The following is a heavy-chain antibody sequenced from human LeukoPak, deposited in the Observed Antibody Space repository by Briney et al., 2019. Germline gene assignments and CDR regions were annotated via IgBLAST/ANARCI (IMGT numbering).Heavy chain of an antibody. V-gene: IGHV3-21*04. CDR2: ISSSSSYI. D-gene: IGHD3-22*01. CDR1: GFTFSSYS. J-gene: IGHJ4*02. CDR3: AKDRSYDSSGYSIDY. Sequence: GGSLRLSCAASGFTFSSYSMNWVRQAPGKGLEWVSSISSSSSYIYYADSVKGRFTISRDNAKNSLYLQMNSLRAEDTAVYYCAKDRSYDSSGYSIDYWGQGTLVTVSS.